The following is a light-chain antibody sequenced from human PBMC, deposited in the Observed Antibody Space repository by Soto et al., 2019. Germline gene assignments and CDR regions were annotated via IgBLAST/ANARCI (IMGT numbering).Light chain of an antibody. Sequence: EIVMTQSPATLSVSPGERATLSCRASQSVSSNLAWYQQKPGQAPRILIYGASTRPTGIPARFSGSGSGTEFPLTISRLQSEDFGVYYCQQYNNWPPWTFGQGTKVEIK. CDR3: QQYNNWPPWT. V-gene: IGKV3-15*01. CDR1: QSVSSN. J-gene: IGKJ1*01. CDR2: GAS.